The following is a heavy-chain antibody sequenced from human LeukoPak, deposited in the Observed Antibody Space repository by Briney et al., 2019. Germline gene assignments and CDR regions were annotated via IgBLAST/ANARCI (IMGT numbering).Heavy chain of an antibody. CDR1: GFTFDDYA. D-gene: IGHD1-26*01. CDR3: AKDTFRIVGATMGFDY. V-gene: IGHV3-9*01. J-gene: IGHJ4*02. Sequence: GGSLRLSCAASGFTFDDYAVHWVRQAPGKGLEWVSGISWNSGSIGYADSVKGRFTISRDNAKNSLYLQMNSLRAEDTALYYCAKDTFRIVGATMGFDYWGQGTLVTVSS. CDR2: ISWNSGSI.